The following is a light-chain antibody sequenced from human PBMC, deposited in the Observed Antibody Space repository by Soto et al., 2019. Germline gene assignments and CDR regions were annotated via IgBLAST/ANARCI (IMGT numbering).Light chain of an antibody. Sequence: DIQMTQSPSSLSASVGDRFTIICRASQSISRWLAWYQHKPGEAPKSLIYAASKLRSGVPSRFSATGTETDFTLIITDLQTADFATYYCQNYNAYWTFGQGTKVDIK. CDR2: AAS. V-gene: IGKV1-5*02. CDR3: QNYNAYWT. J-gene: IGKJ1*01. CDR1: QSISRW.